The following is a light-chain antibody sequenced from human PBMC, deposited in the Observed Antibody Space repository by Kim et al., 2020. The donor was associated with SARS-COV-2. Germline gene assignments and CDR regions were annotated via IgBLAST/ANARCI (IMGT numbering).Light chain of an antibody. V-gene: IGKV1-17*03. CDR1: QYITNY. CDR2: SAS. CDR3: LQQFSYPLT. J-gene: IGKJ4*01. Sequence: DIQMTQSPSAMSASVGDRVTITCRASQYITNYLVWFQQKPGKVPKRLIYSASNLQSGVPSRFSGSGSGTEFTLTISSLQPEDFATYYWLQQFSYPLTFGGGTKVDIK.